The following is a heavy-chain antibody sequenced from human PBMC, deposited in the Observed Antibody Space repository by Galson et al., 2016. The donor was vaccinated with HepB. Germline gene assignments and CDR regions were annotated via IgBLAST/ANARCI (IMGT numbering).Heavy chain of an antibody. Sequence: SLRLSCAASGFTFSDYYMSWIRQAPGKGLEWISYISGSGRTIYYPDSMRGRFTVSRDNAKNSLFLQLNSLRAEDTAVYYCASDGCSITTCYSDYYYYHGLDVWGKGTTVTVSS. J-gene: IGHJ6*04. CDR2: ISGSGRTI. D-gene: IGHD2-2*01. CDR1: GFTFSDYY. CDR3: ASDGCSITTCYSDYYYYHGLDV. V-gene: IGHV3-11*01.